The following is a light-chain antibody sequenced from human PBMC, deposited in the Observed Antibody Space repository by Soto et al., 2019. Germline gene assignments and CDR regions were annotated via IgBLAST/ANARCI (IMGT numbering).Light chain of an antibody. CDR2: DVS. CDR3: SSXTXXXXXXXX. V-gene: IGLV2-14*03. J-gene: IGLJ3*02. Sequence: QSVLAQPASVSASPGQSITISCTGTSSNVGTYNSVSWYQQHPGKAPKLLIYDVSNRPSGVSNRFSGSKSGNTASLTISGXXXXXXXXYXCSSXTXXXXXXXXFGXGT. CDR1: SSNVGTYNS.